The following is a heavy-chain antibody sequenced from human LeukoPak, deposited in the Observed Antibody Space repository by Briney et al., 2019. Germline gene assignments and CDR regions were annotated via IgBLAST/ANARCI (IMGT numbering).Heavy chain of an antibody. V-gene: IGHV1-69*01. CDR1: GGTFSSYA. J-gene: IGHJ4*02. Sequence: SVKVSCRASGGTFSSYAISWVRQAPGQGLEWMGGIIPIFGTANYAQKFQGRVTITADESTSTAYMELSSLRSEDTAVYYCASPPGYCSSTSCYRFHYWGQGTLVTVSS. CDR3: ASPPGYCSSTSCYRFHY. D-gene: IGHD2-2*01. CDR2: IIPIFGTA.